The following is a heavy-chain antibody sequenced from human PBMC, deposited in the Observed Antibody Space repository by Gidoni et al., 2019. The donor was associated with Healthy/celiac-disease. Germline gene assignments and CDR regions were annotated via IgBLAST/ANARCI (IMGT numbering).Heavy chain of an antibody. CDR3: ARDRRWQQLVSIKAYGLDY. CDR2: INHSGST. CDR1: GGSFSGYY. J-gene: IGHJ4*02. V-gene: IGHV4-34*01. Sequence: QVQLQQWGAGLLKPSETLSLTCAVYGGSFSGYYWSWIRQPPGKGLEWIGEINHSGSTNYNPSLKSRVTISVDTSKNQFSLKLSSVTAADTAVYYCARDRRWQQLVSIKAYGLDYWGQGTLVTVSS. D-gene: IGHD6-13*01.